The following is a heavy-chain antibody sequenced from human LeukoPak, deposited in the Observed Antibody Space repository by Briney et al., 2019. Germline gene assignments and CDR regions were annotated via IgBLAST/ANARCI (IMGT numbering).Heavy chain of an antibody. CDR3: ARDFPPGYSSSWTGPWDY. Sequence: GGSLGLSCAASGFAFSNYGMNWVRQAPGKGLEWVSSISAQTSTIYYADSVKGRFTISRDKAKNSLDLKMNSMRVEDTAVYYCARDFPPGYSSSWTGPWDYWGQGTLVTVSS. CDR1: GFAFSNYG. V-gene: IGHV3-21*01. J-gene: IGHJ4*02. CDR2: ISAQTSTI. D-gene: IGHD6-13*01.